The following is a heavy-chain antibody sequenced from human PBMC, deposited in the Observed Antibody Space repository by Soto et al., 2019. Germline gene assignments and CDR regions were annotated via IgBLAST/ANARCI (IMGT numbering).Heavy chain of an antibody. D-gene: IGHD1-26*01. V-gene: IGHV4-61*01. CDR1: GGSVSSGSYY. Sequence: QVQLQESGPGLVKHSETLSLTCTVSGGSVSSGSYYWSWIRQPPGKGLEWIGYIYYSGSTNYNPSLKSRVTISVDTSKNQFSLKLSSVTAADTAVYYCARETGATSYYGMDVWGQGTTVTVSS. CDR3: ARETGATSYYGMDV. J-gene: IGHJ6*02. CDR2: IYYSGST.